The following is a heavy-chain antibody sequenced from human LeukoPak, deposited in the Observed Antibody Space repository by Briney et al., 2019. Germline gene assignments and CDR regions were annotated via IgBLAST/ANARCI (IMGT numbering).Heavy chain of an antibody. V-gene: IGHV4-4*02. CDR1: GGSISSNNW. D-gene: IGHD5-12*01. CDR2: MYHSGNT. CDR3: ARGPSGYHNT. J-gene: IGHJ4*02. Sequence: SGTLSLTCAVSGGSISSNNWWSWVRQPPGKGLEWIGEMYHSGNTNYNPSLKSRAAISVDKSKNQFSLKLNSVTAADTAVYYCARGPSGYHNTGGQGTLVTVSS.